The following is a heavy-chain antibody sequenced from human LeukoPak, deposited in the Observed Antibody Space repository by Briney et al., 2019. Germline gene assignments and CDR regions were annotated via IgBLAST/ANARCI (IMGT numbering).Heavy chain of an antibody. Sequence: ASVKVSCKASGYTFTGYYMHWVRQAPGQGLEWMGWINSNSGGTNYAQKFQGRVTMTRDTSISTAYMELSSLRSDDTAVYYCATQRGSYLWGTDFDYWGQGTLVTVSS. CDR3: ATQRGSYLWGTDFDY. CDR2: INSNSGGT. CDR1: GYTFTGYY. V-gene: IGHV1-2*02. J-gene: IGHJ4*02. D-gene: IGHD3-16*01.